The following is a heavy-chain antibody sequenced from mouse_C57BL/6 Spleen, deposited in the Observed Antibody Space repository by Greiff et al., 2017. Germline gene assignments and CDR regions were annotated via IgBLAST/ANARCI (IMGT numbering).Heavy chain of an antibody. J-gene: IGHJ2*01. Sequence: QVQLQQPGAELVMPGASVKLSCTASGYTFTSYWMHWVKQRPGQGLEWIGEIDPSDSYTNYNQKFKGKSTLTVDKSSSTAYMQLSSLTAEDSAVYYCAREGGYWGKGTTLTVSS. CDR2: IDPSDSYT. V-gene: IGHV1-69*01. CDR1: GYTFTSYW. CDR3: AREGGY.